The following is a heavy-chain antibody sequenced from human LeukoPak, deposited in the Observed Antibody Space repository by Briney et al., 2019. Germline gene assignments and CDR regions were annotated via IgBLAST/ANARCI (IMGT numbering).Heavy chain of an antibody. CDR2: VYHTGNT. CDR1: GASITSSY. D-gene: IGHD2/OR15-2a*01. CDR3: ARHPFSNPFDF. V-gene: IGHV4-59*08. J-gene: IGHJ4*02. Sequence: PSETLSLTCTVSGASITSSYWSWIRQPSGKGLEWIGYVYHTGNTDYNPSLRSRVTISLDTSKSHFTLSLSSATAADTAVYFCARHPFSNPFDFWGRGTLVTVSS.